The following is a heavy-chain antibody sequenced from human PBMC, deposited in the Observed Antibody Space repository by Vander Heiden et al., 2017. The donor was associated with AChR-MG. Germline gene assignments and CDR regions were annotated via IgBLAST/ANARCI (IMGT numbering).Heavy chain of an antibody. D-gene: IGHD3-16*01. CDR3: ARDLGRNYVWGRAHFDY. CDR1: GFTFSNYA. Sequence: QVQLVESGGGVVQPGRSLRLSCAASGFTFSNYAVNWVRQARGKGLEWVECISYDGSNKDYADSVKGRFTISRDNSKNTLYLQMNSLRAEDTAVYYCARDLGRNYVWGRAHFDYWGQGTLVTVSS. CDR2: ISYDGSNK. V-gene: IGHV3-30-3*01. J-gene: IGHJ4*02.